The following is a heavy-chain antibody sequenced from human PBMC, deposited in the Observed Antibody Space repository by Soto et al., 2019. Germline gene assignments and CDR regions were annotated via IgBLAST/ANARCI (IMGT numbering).Heavy chain of an antibody. Sequence: QVQLQESGPGLVKPSQTLSLTCTVSAGSISSGGYYWSWIRQHPGKGLEWIGYIYYSGSTYYNPSLKSRVTIPVAASKNQFSLKLSSVTAADTAVYYCAGSISGYSFDYWGQGTLVTVSS. J-gene: IGHJ4*02. CDR3: AGSISGYSFDY. CDR1: AGSISSGGYY. CDR2: IYYSGST. D-gene: IGHD3-3*02. V-gene: IGHV4-31*03.